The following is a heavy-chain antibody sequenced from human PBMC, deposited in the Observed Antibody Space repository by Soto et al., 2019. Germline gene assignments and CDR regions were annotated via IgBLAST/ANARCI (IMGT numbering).Heavy chain of an antibody. Sequence: GASVKVSCKASGGTFSSYTISWVRQAPGQGLEWMGRIIPILGETIYAQKFQGRVTITADESTSTAYMELSSLRSEDTAVYYCARGKGAGSSWYWTDYWGQGTLVTVSS. J-gene: IGHJ4*02. CDR1: GGTFSSYT. CDR2: IIPILGET. V-gene: IGHV1-69*08. CDR3: ARGKGAGSSWYWTDY. D-gene: IGHD6-13*01.